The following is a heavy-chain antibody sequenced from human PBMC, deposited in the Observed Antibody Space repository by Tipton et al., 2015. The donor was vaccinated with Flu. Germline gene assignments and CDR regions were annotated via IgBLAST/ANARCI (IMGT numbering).Heavy chain of an antibody. D-gene: IGHD5-24*01. CDR1: GFTFSNSW. CDR2: IKSDGSET. V-gene: IGHV3-7*01. J-gene: IGHJ4*02. CDR3: ARGGGYNPYYFDY. Sequence: GSLRLSCAASGFTFSNSWMRWVRQAPGKGLEWVASIKSDGSETYYLDSVKGRFTISRDNTKNSLYLQMSSLRAEDTALYYCARGGGYNPYYFDYWGQGALVTVSS.